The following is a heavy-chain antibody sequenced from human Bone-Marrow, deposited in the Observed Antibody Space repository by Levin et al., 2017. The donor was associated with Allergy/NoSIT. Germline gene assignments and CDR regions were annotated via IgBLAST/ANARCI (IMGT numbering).Heavy chain of an antibody. D-gene: IGHD3-22*01. V-gene: IGHV3-30*18. CDR1: GFTFNLHG. CDR2: ISYNGDNK. CDR3: AKDRPQATDYYDSSGSLDY. J-gene: IGHJ4*02. Sequence: GGSLRLSCAASGFTFNLHGMHWVRQAPGKGLEWVSFISYNGDNKYFTDSVKGRFTISRDNAKNTLYLQMNRLRAEDTAIYYCAKDRPQATDYYDSSGSLDYWGQGTLVTVSS.